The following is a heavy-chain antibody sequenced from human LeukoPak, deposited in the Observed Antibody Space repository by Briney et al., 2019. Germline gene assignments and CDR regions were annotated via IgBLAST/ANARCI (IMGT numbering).Heavy chain of an antibody. CDR2: IKEDESDE. D-gene: IGHD1-1*01. CDR3: ARWRGRQSEFDY. J-gene: IGHJ4*02. CDR1: GFTFSGYW. V-gene: IGHV3-7*01. Sequence: AGGSLRLSCEASGFTFSGYWMSWVRQAPGKGLEWVAHIKEDESDEYYVDSVRGRFTASRDNAKNSVNLQMNSLRVEDTAVYYCARWRGRQSEFDYWGQGTLVTVSS.